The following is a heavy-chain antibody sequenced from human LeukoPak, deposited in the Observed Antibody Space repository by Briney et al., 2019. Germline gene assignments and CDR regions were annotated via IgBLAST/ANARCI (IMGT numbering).Heavy chain of an antibody. CDR2: ISGSGGST. Sequence: GGSLRLSCAAYGFTFSSYAMSWVRQAPGKGLEWVSAISGSGGSTYYADSVKGRFTISRDNSKNTLYLQMNSLRAEDTAVYYCAKGDGYNSLGYWGQGTLVTVSS. D-gene: IGHD5-24*01. V-gene: IGHV3-23*01. CDR3: AKGDGYNSLGY. CDR1: GFTFSSYA. J-gene: IGHJ4*02.